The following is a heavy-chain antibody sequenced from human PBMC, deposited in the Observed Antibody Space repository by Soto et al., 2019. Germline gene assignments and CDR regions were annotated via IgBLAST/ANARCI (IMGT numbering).Heavy chain of an antibody. CDR2: VSVSAYTI. CDR1: GFTFSGHY. CDR3: ARGVQGAATP. V-gene: IGHV3-11*01. J-gene: IGHJ1*01. D-gene: IGHD2-15*01. Sequence: QVQLVESGGGLVKPGGSLRLSCAASGFTFSGHYMSWIRQAPGKGLEWIFDVSVSAYTIFYAESGEGRFTISRDNAKGSVDLQLNSLQPEATGVYYCARGVQGAATPWGQGTLFTVS.